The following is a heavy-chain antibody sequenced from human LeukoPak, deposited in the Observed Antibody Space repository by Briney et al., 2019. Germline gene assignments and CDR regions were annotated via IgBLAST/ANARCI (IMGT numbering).Heavy chain of an antibody. Sequence: GASVKVSCKASGYTFTSYGISWVRQAPGQGLEWMGWISAYNGNTNYAQKLQGRVTITTDESTSTAYMERSSLRSEDTAVYYCASTYYYDSSGFFSHRWGQGTLVTVSS. CDR3: ASTYYYDSSGFFSHR. D-gene: IGHD3-22*01. CDR2: ISAYNGNT. V-gene: IGHV1-18*01. J-gene: IGHJ4*02. CDR1: GYTFTSYG.